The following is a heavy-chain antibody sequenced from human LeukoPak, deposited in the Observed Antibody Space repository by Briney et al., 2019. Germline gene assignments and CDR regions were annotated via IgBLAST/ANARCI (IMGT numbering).Heavy chain of an antibody. D-gene: IGHD6-19*01. CDR3: ASSRAGTLKVHNWFDP. CDR1: GYSFSSYW. CDR2: IDPTDSYT. J-gene: IGHJ5*02. V-gene: IGHV5-10-1*01. Sequence: GESLQIFCKGSGYSFSSYWFSWVRQMPGNGLECMGRIDPTDSYTDSSPSFQGPFTISADRSISTAYLQWSSLKASDTAMYFCASSRAGTLKVHNWFDPWGQGSLVTVSS.